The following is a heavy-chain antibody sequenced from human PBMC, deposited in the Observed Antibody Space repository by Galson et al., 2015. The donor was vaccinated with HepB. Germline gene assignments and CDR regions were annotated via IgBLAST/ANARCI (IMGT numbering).Heavy chain of an antibody. J-gene: IGHJ4*02. CDR2: ISFDGKAD. D-gene: IGHD1-20*01. V-gene: IGHV3-30*18. Sequence: ALRLSCAASGFTCSIYAMNWVRQAPGKGLEWVARISFDGKADVYSDSVKGRFTISRDNSRDTLYLQMNSLTVEDTAVYYCAQEDWDVTGRSAVFWGQGTLVTVSS. CDR1: GFTCSIYA. CDR3: AQEDWDVTGRSAVF.